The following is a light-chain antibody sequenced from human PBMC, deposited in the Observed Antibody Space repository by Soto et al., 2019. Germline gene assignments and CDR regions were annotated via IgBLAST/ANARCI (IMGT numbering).Light chain of an antibody. CDR3: ATWDDSLSGWV. CDR1: SSNIGNNY. CDR2: SYN. Sequence: QSVLTQPPSVSAAPGQKVTISCSGSSSNIGNNYVSWYQQLPGTTPKLLVFSYNQRPSGVPDRFSGSKSGTSASLAISGLRSEDEADYYCATWDDSLSGWVFGGGTKVTVL. V-gene: IGLV1-47*02. J-gene: IGLJ3*02.